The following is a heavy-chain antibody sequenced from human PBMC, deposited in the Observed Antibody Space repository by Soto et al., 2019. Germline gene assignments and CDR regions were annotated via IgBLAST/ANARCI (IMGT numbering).Heavy chain of an antibody. CDR2: IYDGGRT. V-gene: IGHV4-59*12. Sequence: TLSLTCTVSGGSISSYYWSWIRQPPGKGLEWIGYIYDGGRTNYNPSLKSRVTISVDKSKNQFSLKLSSVTAADTAVYYCARGGLLWFGELKGWFDPWGQGTLVTVS. CDR1: GGSISSYY. CDR3: ARGGLLWFGELKGWFDP. J-gene: IGHJ5*02. D-gene: IGHD3-10*01.